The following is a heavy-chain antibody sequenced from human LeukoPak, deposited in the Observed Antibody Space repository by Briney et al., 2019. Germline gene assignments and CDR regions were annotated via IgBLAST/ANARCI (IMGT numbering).Heavy chain of an antibody. CDR2: ISSTSTYI. D-gene: IGHD6-13*01. V-gene: IGHV3-21*01. CDR1: GFTFRSYS. J-gene: IGHJ4*02. Sequence: GGSLRLSCAAPGFTFRSYSMNWVRQAPGKGLEWVSSISSTSTYIYYADSMKGRFTISRDNAKNSLYLQMNSLRAEDTAVYYCARDLKAVAGNIDYWGQGTLVTVSS. CDR3: ARDLKAVAGNIDY.